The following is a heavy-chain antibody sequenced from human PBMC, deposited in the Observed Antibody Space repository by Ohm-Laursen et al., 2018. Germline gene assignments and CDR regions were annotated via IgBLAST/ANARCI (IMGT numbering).Heavy chain of an antibody. J-gene: IGHJ5*02. CDR3: ARGQQQLVNGFDP. V-gene: IGHV1-2*02. Sequence: GASVKVSCKAFGYTFTGYYTHWARQAPGQGLEWMGWINPNSGGTNYAQKFQGRVTMTRDTSISTAYMELIRLRSDDTAVDYCARGQQQLVNGFDPWGQGTLVPVSS. D-gene: IGHD6-13*01. CDR1: GYTFTGYY. CDR2: INPNSGGT.